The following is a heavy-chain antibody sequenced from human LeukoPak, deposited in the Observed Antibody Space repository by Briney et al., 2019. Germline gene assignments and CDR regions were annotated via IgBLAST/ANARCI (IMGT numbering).Heavy chain of an antibody. CDR2: ISGSGGST. V-gene: IGHV3-23*01. CDR3: AKDLPYCGGDCSAYLVDAFDI. J-gene: IGHJ3*02. Sequence: GGSLRLSCAASGFTFSSYAMSWVRQAPGKGLEWVSAISGSGGSTYYADSVKGRFTISRDNSKNTLYLQMNSLRAEDTAVYYCAKDLPYCGGDCSAYLVDAFDIWGQGTMVTVSS. D-gene: IGHD2-21*02. CDR1: GFTFSSYA.